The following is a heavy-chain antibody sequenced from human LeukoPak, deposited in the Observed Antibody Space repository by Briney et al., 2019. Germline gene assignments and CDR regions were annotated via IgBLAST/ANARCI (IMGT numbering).Heavy chain of an antibody. CDR3: ARDIGRGATGTWKFDP. J-gene: IGHJ5*02. CDR2: ISSTGSST. V-gene: IGHV3-11*04. CDR1: GFTFSDYY. D-gene: IGHD6-13*01. Sequence: PGGSLRLSCVASGFTFSDYYMSWIRQAPGKGLEWVSCISSTGSSTYYADSVKGRFTISRDNAKNSLFLQMNSLRAEDTAVYYCARDIGRGATGTWKFDPWGQGTLVTVSS.